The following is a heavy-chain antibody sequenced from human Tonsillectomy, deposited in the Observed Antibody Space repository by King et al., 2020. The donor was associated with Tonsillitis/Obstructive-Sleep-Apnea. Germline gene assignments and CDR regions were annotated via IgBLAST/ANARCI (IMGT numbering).Heavy chain of an antibody. Sequence: DVQLVESGGGLIQPGGSLRLSCAASGFTVSSNYMSWVRQAPGKGPEWVSVIYSGGSTYYADSVKGRFTISRDNSKNTLYLQMNSLRAEDTAVYYCARDVGAVAGGDAFDIWGRGTMVTVSS. CDR1: GFTVSSNY. J-gene: IGHJ3*02. D-gene: IGHD6-19*01. V-gene: IGHV3-53*01. CDR3: ARDVGAVAGGDAFDI. CDR2: IYSGGST.